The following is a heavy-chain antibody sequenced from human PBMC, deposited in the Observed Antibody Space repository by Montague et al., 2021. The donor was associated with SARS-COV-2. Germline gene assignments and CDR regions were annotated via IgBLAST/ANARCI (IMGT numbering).Heavy chain of an antibody. J-gene: IGHJ4*02. CDR2: VYYSGYT. Sequence: SETLSLTCTVSGDSVSSSDHYWSWIRQPPGKGLEWLGIVYYSGYTXYKPSVKGRVTISIDASKNQFSLKLNSLTATDTAIYHCARRRLREDYFDFWGQGTLLTVSS. D-gene: IGHD4-17*01. CDR3: ARRRLREDYFDF. CDR1: GDSVSSSDHY. V-gene: IGHV4-39*01.